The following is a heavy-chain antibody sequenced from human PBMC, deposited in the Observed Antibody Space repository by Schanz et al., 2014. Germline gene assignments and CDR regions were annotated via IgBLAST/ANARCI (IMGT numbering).Heavy chain of an antibody. D-gene: IGHD2-15*01. CDR2: MNQDGSVK. J-gene: IGHJ4*02. V-gene: IGHV3-7*01. CDR3: ARDKGGLIPFDY. Sequence: EVQVVESGGGLVQPGGSLRLSCEASGFSFSSYSMSWVRQAPGKGLEWVANMNQDGSVKNYVDSVKGRFTISRDNAKNSLYLQMNSLRAEDTAVYYCARDKGGLIPFDYWGQGTLVAVSS. CDR1: GFSFSSYS.